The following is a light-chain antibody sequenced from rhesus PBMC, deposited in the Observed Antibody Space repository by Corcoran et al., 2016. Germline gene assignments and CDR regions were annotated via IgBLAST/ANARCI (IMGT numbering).Light chain of an antibody. CDR3: YQHSSGYS. Sequence: QVILTQSPATLSLSPGERATLSCRASQSVSSYLAWYQQKPGQAPSLLIFGASSRAPGIPARCSGSGSGTDFTLTISSLGPEGVGVYRCYQHSSGYSFGQGTKVEIK. CDR1: QSVSSY. V-gene: IGKV3-10*01. CDR2: GAS. J-gene: IGKJ2*01.